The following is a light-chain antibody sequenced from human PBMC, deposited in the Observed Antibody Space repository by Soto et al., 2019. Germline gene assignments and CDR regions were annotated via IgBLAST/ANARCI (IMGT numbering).Light chain of an antibody. V-gene: IGLV2-14*01. CDR3: QAYDYSLTASV. J-gene: IGLJ3*02. CDR1: SSDVGGYNY. CDR2: EVT. Sequence: QSALAQPASVSGSPGQSITISCTGTSSDVGGYNYVSWYQQHPGKAPKLMIYEVTNRPSGVSNRFSGSKSGTSASLAITGLQAEDEADYYCQAYDYSLTASVFGGGTQLTV.